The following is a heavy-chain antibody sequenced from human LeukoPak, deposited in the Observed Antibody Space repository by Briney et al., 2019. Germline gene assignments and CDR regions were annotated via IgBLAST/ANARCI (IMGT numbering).Heavy chain of an antibody. D-gene: IGHD1-26*01. CDR3: ARDTSGTYPGAFDI. J-gene: IGHJ3*02. Sequence: GGSLRLSCAASGFTVSNNYMNWVRQAPGKGLEWVSLIYSGGDTYYADSVKGRFTISRDSSKSTLYLQMNSLRTEDTAVYYCARDTSGTYPGAFDIWGQGTTVTVSS. CDR1: GFTVSNNY. CDR2: IYSGGDT. V-gene: IGHV3-66*02.